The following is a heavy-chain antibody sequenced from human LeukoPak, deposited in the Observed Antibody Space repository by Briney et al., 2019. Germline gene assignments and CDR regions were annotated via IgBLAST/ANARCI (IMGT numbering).Heavy chain of an antibody. Sequence: GGSLRLSCAASGFTLNDYAMHWVRQAPGKGLEWVAVISHDGTNKYYAESVRGRFTISRDNSRNTLYLYMNSLRDADTAVYYCALTVIGVVYYFDNWGQGTLVTVSS. CDR1: GFTLNDYA. J-gene: IGHJ4*02. CDR3: ALTVIGVVYYFDN. D-gene: IGHD2-21*01. V-gene: IGHV3-30*04. CDR2: ISHDGTNK.